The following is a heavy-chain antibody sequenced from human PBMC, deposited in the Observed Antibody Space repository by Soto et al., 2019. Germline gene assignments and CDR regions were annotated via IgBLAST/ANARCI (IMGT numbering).Heavy chain of an antibody. CDR2: VIPIIDRA. D-gene: IGHD1-26*01. J-gene: IGHJ4*02. Sequence: QVQLVQSGPEVKKPGSSVKVSCKASGGGFTTYTVSWVRQAPGQGLEWMGRVIPIIDRANYARKFQGRVTXTXDXXTSTAYMKLSGLTSEDTAVYFCARDAVGSTPSFDFWGQGTLVTVSS. CDR1: GGGFTTYT. V-gene: IGHV1-69*08. CDR3: ARDAVGSTPSFDF.